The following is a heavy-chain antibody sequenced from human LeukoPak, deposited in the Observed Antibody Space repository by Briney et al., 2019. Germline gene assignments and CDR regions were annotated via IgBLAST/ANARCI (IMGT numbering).Heavy chain of an antibody. Sequence: GGSLRLSCAASGFTFSSCWMHWVRQAPGKGLMWVSRINSDGTSTNYADSVKGRFTISRDNSKNTLFLQMNSLRVEDTAVYSCARGLMIRGVADYWGQGTLVTVSS. CDR2: INSDGTST. D-gene: IGHD3-10*01. CDR3: ARGLMIRGVADY. CDR1: GFTFSSCW. V-gene: IGHV3-74*01. J-gene: IGHJ4*02.